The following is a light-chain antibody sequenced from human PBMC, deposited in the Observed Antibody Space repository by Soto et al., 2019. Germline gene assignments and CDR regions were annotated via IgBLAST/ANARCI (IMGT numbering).Light chain of an antibody. Sequence: IHLTQSPSSLSASVGDRVTITCRASQGISSYLVWYQQKPGKGPKLLIYAASTLQSGVPSRFSGSGSGTEFNLTISSLQPEDFATYYCQQYNSFIWTFGQGTKVDIK. CDR3: QQYNSFIWT. J-gene: IGKJ1*01. CDR2: AAS. V-gene: IGKV1-9*01. CDR1: QGISSY.